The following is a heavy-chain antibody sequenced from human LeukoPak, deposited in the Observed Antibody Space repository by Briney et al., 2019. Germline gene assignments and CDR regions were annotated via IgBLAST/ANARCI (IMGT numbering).Heavy chain of an antibody. V-gene: IGHV3-21*01. D-gene: IGHD3-22*01. CDR1: GFTFSSYS. CDR3: ARENYDSSGYQTYYFDY. CDR2: ISSSSSYI. Sequence: GGSLRLSCAASGFTFSSYSMNWVRQAPGKGLEWVSSISSSSSYIYYADSVKGRFTISRDNAKNSLYLQMNSLRAEDTAVYYCARENYDSSGYQTYYFDYWGQGTLVTVSS. J-gene: IGHJ4*02.